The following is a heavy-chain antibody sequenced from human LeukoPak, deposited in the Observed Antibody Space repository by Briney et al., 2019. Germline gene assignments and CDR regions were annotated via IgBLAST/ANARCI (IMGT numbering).Heavy chain of an antibody. CDR1: GYTFTSNG. CDR2: ISAYNGNT. Sequence: ASVKVSCKASGYTFTSNGISWVRQAPGQGLEWMGWISAYNGNTNYAQKLQGRVTMTTDTSTSTAYMELRSLRSDDTAVYYCAREIKYGGRYNWFDPWGQGTLVTVSS. D-gene: IGHD4-23*01. J-gene: IGHJ5*02. V-gene: IGHV1-18*01. CDR3: AREIKYGGRYNWFDP.